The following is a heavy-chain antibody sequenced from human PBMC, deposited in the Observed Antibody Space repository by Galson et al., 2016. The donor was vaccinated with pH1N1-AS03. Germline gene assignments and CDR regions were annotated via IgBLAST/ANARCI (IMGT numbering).Heavy chain of an antibody. CDR2: INPSGGTT. J-gene: IGHJ4*02. Sequence: SVKVSCKASGYTFTNYFMHWVRQAPGQGLEWMGVINPSGGTTRYAQKFQGRVTMTRDTSTSTVYMELSRLRSADTAVYYCARTPAEMATISFDYWGQRTLVTVSS. CDR1: GYTFTNYF. CDR3: ARTPAEMATISFDY. D-gene: IGHD5-24*01. V-gene: IGHV1-46*01.